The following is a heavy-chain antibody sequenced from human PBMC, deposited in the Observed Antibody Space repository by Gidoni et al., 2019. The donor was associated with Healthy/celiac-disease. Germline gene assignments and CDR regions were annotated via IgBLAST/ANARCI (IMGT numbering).Heavy chain of an antibody. CDR2: IYYSGST. V-gene: IGHV4-31*03. CDR3: ARGGISTREGYNWFDP. D-gene: IGHD2-2*01. Sequence: QVQLQESGPGLVKPSQTLSLTCTVSGGSISSGGYYWSWIRQHPGKGLEWIGYIYYSGSTYYNPSLKSRVTISVDTSKNQFSLKLSSVTAADTAVYYCARGGISTREGYNWFDPWGQGTLVTVSS. J-gene: IGHJ5*02. CDR1: GGSISSGGYY.